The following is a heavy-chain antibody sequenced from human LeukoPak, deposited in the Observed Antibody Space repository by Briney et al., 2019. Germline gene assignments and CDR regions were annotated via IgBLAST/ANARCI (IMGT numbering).Heavy chain of an antibody. J-gene: IGHJ3*02. Sequence: LGESLKISCRYSGYSFASYWFGWVRHMPGKGLEWIGVIYPGDSDTRYSPSFEGQVTISGDKSTSSAFLQWRSRRASDTSMYYCARRSYEGSTSAFDIWGQGTMVIVSA. V-gene: IGHV5-51*01. CDR2: IYPGDSDT. D-gene: IGHD2/OR15-2a*01. CDR1: GYSFASYW. CDR3: ARRSYEGSTSAFDI.